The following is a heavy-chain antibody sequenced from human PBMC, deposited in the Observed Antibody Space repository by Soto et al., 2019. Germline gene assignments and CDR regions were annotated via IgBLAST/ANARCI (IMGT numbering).Heavy chain of an antibody. CDR1: GGTFSSYT. D-gene: IGHD6-19*01. V-gene: IGHV1-69*02. Sequence: QVQLVQSGAEVKKPGSSVKVSCKASGGTFSSYTISWVRQAPGQGLEWMGRIIPILGIANYAQKFQGRVTITADKTTSTAYMELSSLRSEDTAVYYCARSYSSGWYGYWGQGTLVTVSS. CDR3: ARSYSSGWYGY. CDR2: IIPILGIA. J-gene: IGHJ4*02.